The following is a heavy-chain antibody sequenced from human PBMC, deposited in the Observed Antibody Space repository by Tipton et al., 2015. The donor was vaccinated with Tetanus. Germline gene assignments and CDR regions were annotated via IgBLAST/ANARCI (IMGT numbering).Heavy chain of an antibody. V-gene: IGHV4-61*01. CDR1: GDSVSSSRYY. Sequence: GSLRLSCTVSGDSVSSSRYYWGWIRQSPGKGLEWIGYIYFSGHTKYNPSLKSRVTFSLDTSQNQISLQLTSVTAADTAVYYCARHSGWYNFFTGVDVWGLGTTVTVSS. D-gene: IGHD6-19*01. J-gene: IGHJ6*02. CDR2: IYFSGHT. CDR3: ARHSGWYNFFTGVDV.